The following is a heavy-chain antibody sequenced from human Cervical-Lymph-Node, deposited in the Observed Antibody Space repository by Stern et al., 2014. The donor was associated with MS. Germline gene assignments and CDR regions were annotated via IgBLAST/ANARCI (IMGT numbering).Heavy chain of an antibody. CDR2: FNTNSGNP. Sequence: QVQLVESGSELKKPGASVKVSCTGYGYSFTSYGMNWVRQAPGQGLEWMGRFNTNSGNPTYANDFNGRFVFSLDPSVSTAYLEIASLKSEDTAVYYCLSDYNWGQGTLVTVSS. V-gene: IGHV7-4-1*01. D-gene: IGHD5-24*01. CDR3: LSDYN. CDR1: GYSFTSYG. J-gene: IGHJ4*02.